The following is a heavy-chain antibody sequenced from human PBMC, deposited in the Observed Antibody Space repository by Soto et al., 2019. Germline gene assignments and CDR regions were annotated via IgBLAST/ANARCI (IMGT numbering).Heavy chain of an antibody. CDR3: ARERYNWNDDRTDGFDY. V-gene: IGHV1-46*03. D-gene: IGHD1-1*01. J-gene: IGHJ4*02. CDR1: GYTFTSYY. CDR2: INPSGGST. Sequence: ASVKVSCKASGYTFTSYYMHWVRQAPGQGLEWMGIINPSGGSTSYAQKFQGRVTMTRDTSTSTVYMELSSLRSEDTAVYYCARERYNWNDDRTDGFDYWGQGTLVTVAS.